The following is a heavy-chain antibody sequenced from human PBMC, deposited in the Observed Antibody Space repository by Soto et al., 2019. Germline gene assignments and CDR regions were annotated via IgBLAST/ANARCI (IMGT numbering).Heavy chain of an antibody. V-gene: IGHV4-30-4*01. CDR2: IHHSGST. CDR3: ASNTGTYPFYFDY. CDR1: GGSISSGENF. J-gene: IGHJ4*02. Sequence: SETLSLTCTVSGGSISSGENFWNWIRQSPGKGLEWIGYIHHSGSTYYNPSLKSRLTISVDTSKNQISLKLNSVTAADTAVYYCASNTGTYPFYFDYWGQGTLVTVSS. D-gene: IGHD1-26*01.